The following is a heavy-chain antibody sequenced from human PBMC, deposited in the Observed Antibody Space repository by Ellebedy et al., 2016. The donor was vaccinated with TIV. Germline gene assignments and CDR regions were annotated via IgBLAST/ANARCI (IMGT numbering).Heavy chain of an antibody. CDR1: GGSISSYY. Sequence: SETLSLTCTVSGGSISSYYWSWVRQPPGKGLEWIGYIYYSGNTNYNPSLKSRVTMSVDTSKKQFSLKLSSVTAADTAVYYCARALAWFTGVDVWGQGTTVIVSS. D-gene: IGHD3-10*01. CDR2: IYYSGNT. CDR3: ARALAWFTGVDV. V-gene: IGHV4-59*08. J-gene: IGHJ6*02.